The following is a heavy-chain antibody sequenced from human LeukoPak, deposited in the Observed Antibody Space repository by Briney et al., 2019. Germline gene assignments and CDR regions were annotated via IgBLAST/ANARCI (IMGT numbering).Heavy chain of an antibody. CDR2: ISGSGGST. J-gene: IGHJ5*02. D-gene: IGHD1-20*01. Sequence: GGSLRLSCAASGFTFSSYAISCVRQAPGKGLDWVSAISGSGGSTYYADSVKGRFTISRDNSKNTLYLQMNSLRAEDTAVYYCAKVGYNWGSYWFDPWGQGTLVTVSS. V-gene: IGHV3-23*01. CDR1: GFTFSSYA. CDR3: AKVGYNWGSYWFDP.